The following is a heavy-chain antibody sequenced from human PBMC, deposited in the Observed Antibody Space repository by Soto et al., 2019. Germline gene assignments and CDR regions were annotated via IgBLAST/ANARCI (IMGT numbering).Heavy chain of an antibody. Sequence: QSVGSLRLSCAASGFTVSSNYMIWVRQAPGKGLEWVSVSYSGGSTYYADSVKGRFTISRDNSKNTLYLQMNSLRAEDTAVYYCAYDRDSSSGYGETQYYYYYRMDVWGQGTTVTVSS. D-gene: IGHD6-13*01. CDR1: GFTVSSNY. J-gene: IGHJ6*02. CDR3: AYDRDSSSGYGETQYYYYYRMDV. V-gene: IGHV3-53*01. CDR2: SYSGGST.